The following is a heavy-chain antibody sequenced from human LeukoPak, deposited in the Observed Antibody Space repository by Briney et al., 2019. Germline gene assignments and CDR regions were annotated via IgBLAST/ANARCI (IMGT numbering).Heavy chain of an antibody. V-gene: IGHV3-23*01. CDR1: GFTFNSYA. D-gene: IGHD3-9*01. Sequence: GGSLRLSCAASGFTFNSYAMSWVRQAPGKGLEWVSAISGSGGSTYYADSVKGRFTISRDNSKNTLYLQMNSLRAEDTAVYYCANTLTGYSYYFDYWGQGTLVTVSS. J-gene: IGHJ4*02. CDR3: ANTLTGYSYYFDY. CDR2: ISGSGGST.